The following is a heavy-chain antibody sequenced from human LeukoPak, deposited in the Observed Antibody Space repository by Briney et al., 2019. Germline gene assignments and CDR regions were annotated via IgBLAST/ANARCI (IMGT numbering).Heavy chain of an antibody. Sequence: PGGSLRLSCSASGFTFSSYVMRWVRQAPGKGLEYVSGISGDGASTYYADSVKGRFTISRDNSKNTLYVQMTSLRAEDTAVYYCVYQVQGVVKWGQGTLVTVSS. V-gene: IGHV3-64*05. J-gene: IGHJ4*02. CDR2: ISGDGAST. D-gene: IGHD3-3*01. CDR3: VYQVQGVVK. CDR1: GFTFSSYV.